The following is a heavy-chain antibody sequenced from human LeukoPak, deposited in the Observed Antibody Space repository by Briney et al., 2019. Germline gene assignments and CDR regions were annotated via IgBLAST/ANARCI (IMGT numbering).Heavy chain of an antibody. CDR1: GGSISSGGYY. CDR2: IYYSGST. V-gene: IGHV4-31*03. J-gene: IGHJ4*02. CDR3: ARFRSPPRLFDY. Sequence: PSETLSLTCTVSGGSISSGGYYWSWIRQHPGKGLEWIGYIYYSGSTYYNPSFKSRVTISVDTSKNQFSLKLSSVTAADTAVYYCARFRSPPRLFDYWGQGTLVTVSS. D-gene: IGHD3-3*01.